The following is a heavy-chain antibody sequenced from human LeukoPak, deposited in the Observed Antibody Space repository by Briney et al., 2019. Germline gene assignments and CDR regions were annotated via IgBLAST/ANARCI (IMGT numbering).Heavy chain of an antibody. CDR1: GYSFTSYW. V-gene: IGHV5-51*01. J-gene: IGHJ4*02. CDR2: IHPGDSDT. Sequence: GESLKISCKGSGYSFTSYWIGWVRQMPGKGLEWMGIIHPGDSDTRYSPSFQGQVTISADKSISTAYLQWSSLKASGTAMYYCSRHVSASSSGPDYWGQGTLVTVSS. D-gene: IGHD6-6*01. CDR3: SRHVSASSSGPDY.